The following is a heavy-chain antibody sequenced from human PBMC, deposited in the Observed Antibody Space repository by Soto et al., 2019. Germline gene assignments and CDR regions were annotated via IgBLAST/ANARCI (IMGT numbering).Heavy chain of an antibody. V-gene: IGHV1-46*01. J-gene: IGHJ4*02. D-gene: IGHD5-18*01. CDR3: ARDGVDTATRRWGVDY. CDR1: GYTFTSYY. CDR2: INPSGGST. Sequence: ASVKVSCKASGYTFTSYYMHWVRQAPGQGLEWMGIINPSGGSTSYAQKFQGRVTMTRDTSTSTVYMELSSLRSEDTAVYYCARDGVDTATRRWGVDYWGQGTLVTVSS.